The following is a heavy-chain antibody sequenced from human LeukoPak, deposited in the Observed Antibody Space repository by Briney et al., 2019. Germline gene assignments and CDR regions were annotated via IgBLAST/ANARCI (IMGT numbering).Heavy chain of an antibody. D-gene: IGHD1-26*01. CDR2: ISGSGGST. J-gene: IGHJ6*02. CDR1: GFTFSSYA. V-gene: IGHV3-23*01. Sequence: GGSLRLSSAASGFTFSSYAMSWVRQAPGKGLEWVSAISGSGGSTYYADSVKGRFTISRDNSKNTLYLQMNSLRAEDTAVYYCAKTGDSNTYYYGMDVWGQGTTVTVSS. CDR3: AKTGDSNTYYYGMDV.